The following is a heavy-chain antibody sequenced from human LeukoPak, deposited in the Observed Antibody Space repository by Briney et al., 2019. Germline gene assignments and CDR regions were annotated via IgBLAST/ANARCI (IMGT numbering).Heavy chain of an antibody. J-gene: IGHJ5*02. V-gene: IGHV4-39*01. CDR2: IYYSGST. Sequence: SETLSLTCTVSGGSISSSSYYWGWIRQPPGKGLEWIGSIYYSGSTYYNPSLKSRVTISVDTSKNQFSLKLSSVTAADTAVYYCARPDCSSTSCQGNWFDPWGQGTLVTVSS. CDR3: ARPDCSSTSCQGNWFDP. CDR1: GGSISSSSYY. D-gene: IGHD2-2*01.